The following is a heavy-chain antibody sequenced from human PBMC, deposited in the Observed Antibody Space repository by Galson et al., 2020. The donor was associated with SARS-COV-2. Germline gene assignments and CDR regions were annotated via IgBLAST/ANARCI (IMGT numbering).Heavy chain of an antibody. CDR1: GYTLTELS. J-gene: IGHJ5*02. Sequence: ASVQVSCKVSGYTLTELSMHWVRQAPGKGLEWMGGFDPEDGETIYAQKFQGRVTMTEDTSTDTAYMELSSLRSEDTAVYYCASNSPLEPRSSWFDPWGQGTLVTVSS. CDR3: ASNSPLEPRSSWFDP. V-gene: IGHV1-24*01. CDR2: FDPEDGET. D-gene: IGHD1-1*01.